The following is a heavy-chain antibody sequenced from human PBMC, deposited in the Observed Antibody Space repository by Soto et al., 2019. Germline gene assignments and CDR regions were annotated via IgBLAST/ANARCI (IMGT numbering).Heavy chain of an antibody. V-gene: IGHV1-18*01. Sequence: ASVKVSCKASGYTFTSYGISWVRQAPGQGLEWMGWISAYNGNTNYAQKLQGRVTMATDTSTSTAYMELRSLRSDDAAVYYCARDYPVVVVPAAIVGDYYYYSGMDVCGEGTTVTVSS. D-gene: IGHD2-2*01. CDR3: ARDYPVVVVPAAIVGDYYYYSGMDV. J-gene: IGHJ6*02. CDR2: ISAYNGNT. CDR1: GYTFTSYG.